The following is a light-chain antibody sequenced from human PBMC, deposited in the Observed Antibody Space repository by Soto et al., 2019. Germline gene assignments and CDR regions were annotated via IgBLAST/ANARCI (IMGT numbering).Light chain of an antibody. CDR1: SSNIGSNS. Sequence: QSVLTQPPSVSATPGQRVTLSCSGGSSNIGSNSVSWYQQLPGTAPTLLIYTNNQRHSGVPDRFSGSKSGTSASLAISGLQSEDEADYYCAAWYDSQNGRVVCGGGTKLTVL. CDR2: TNN. V-gene: IGLV1-44*01. CDR3: AAWYDSQNGRVV. J-gene: IGLJ2*01.